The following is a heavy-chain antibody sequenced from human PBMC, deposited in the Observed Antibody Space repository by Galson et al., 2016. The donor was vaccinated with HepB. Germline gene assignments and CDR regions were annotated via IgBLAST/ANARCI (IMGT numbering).Heavy chain of an antibody. Sequence: SLRLSCAASGSVVSTKYMSWVRQAPGKGLEWVSVIYSDGSAYYADSVKGRFTISRDISKNMVDLQMNNLRAEDTAVYYCAREKGYLTNWFFDLWGRGTLVTVSS. CDR1: GSVVSTKY. J-gene: IGHJ2*01. D-gene: IGHD3-16*02. V-gene: IGHV3-66*02. CDR2: IYSDGSA. CDR3: AREKGYLTNWFFDL.